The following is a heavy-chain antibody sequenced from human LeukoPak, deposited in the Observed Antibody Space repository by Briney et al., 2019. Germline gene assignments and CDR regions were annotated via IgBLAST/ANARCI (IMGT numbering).Heavy chain of an antibody. CDR1: GFTFSSYA. D-gene: IGHD2-8*01. CDR3: ANGNRCTSPNCLGYYYFYMDV. J-gene: IGHJ6*03. V-gene: IGHV3-23*01. CDR2: FSGSGGTT. Sequence: GGSLRLSCAASGFTFSSYAMNWVRQAPGRGLEWVSGFSGSGGTTYYADSVKGRFTISRDNSKNTLYLQMNSLRAEDTAVYYCANGNRCTSPNCLGYYYFYMDVRGKGTTVTVSS.